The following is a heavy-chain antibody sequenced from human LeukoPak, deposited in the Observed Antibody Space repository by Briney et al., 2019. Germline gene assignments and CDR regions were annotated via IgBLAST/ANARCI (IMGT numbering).Heavy chain of an antibody. Sequence: SVKVSCKASGGTFSSYEISWVRQAPGQGLEWMGGIIPMFGTAKYAQKLQGRVTMTTDTSTSTAYMELRSLRSDDTAVYYCAREEYSSGWYWFDPWGQGTLVTVSS. D-gene: IGHD6-19*01. CDR1: GGTFSSYE. J-gene: IGHJ5*02. V-gene: IGHV1-69*05. CDR2: IIPMFGTA. CDR3: AREEYSSGWYWFDP.